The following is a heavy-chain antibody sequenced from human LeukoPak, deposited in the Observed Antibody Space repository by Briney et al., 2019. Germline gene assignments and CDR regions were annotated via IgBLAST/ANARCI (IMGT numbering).Heavy chain of an antibody. D-gene: IGHD3-10*01. Sequence: GGSLRLSCAASGFTFDDYAMHWVRQAPGKGLEWVSGISRNSGSIGYADSVKGRFTISRDNAKNSLYLQMNSLRAEDMALYYCAKDSARYYYGSGRNYMDVWGKGTTVTVSS. CDR1: GFTFDDYA. V-gene: IGHV3-9*03. CDR3: AKDSARYYYGSGRNYMDV. CDR2: ISRNSGSI. J-gene: IGHJ6*03.